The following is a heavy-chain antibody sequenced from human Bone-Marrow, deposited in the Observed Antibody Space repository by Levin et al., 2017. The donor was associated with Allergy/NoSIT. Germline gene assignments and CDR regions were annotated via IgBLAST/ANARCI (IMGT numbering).Heavy chain of an antibody. J-gene: IGHJ6*02. D-gene: IGHD2-15*01. CDR1: GFTFSIYV. CDR3: AKRYCSGGSCYPRCLDV. Sequence: LPGGSLRLSCATSGFTFSIYVMSWVRQAPGKGLEWVSVISENGVTTFYADSVKGRFTISRDNSKNTLFLQMNSLRAEDTALYYCAKRYCSGGSCYPRCLDVWGQGTSVIVSS. V-gene: IGHV3-23*01. CDR2: ISENGVTT.